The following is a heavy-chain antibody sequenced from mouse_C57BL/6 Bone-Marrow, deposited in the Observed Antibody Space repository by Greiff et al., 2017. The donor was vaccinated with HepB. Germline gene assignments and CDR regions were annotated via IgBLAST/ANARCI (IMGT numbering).Heavy chain of an antibody. Sequence: QVQLKQSGPELVKPGASVKISCKASGYAFSSSWMNWVKQRPGKGLEWIGRIYPGDGDTNYNGKFKGKATLTADKSSSTAYMQLSSLTSEDSAVYFCDVITTVVAPYFDVWGTGTTVTVSS. CDR3: DVITTVVAPYFDV. CDR2: IYPGDGDT. J-gene: IGHJ1*03. CDR1: GYAFSSSW. V-gene: IGHV1-82*01. D-gene: IGHD1-1*01.